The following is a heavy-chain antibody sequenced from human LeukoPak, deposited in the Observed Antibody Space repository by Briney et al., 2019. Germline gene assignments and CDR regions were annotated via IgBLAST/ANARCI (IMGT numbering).Heavy chain of an antibody. J-gene: IGHJ6*04. D-gene: IGHD2-15*01. CDR1: GFTFSSYA. Sequence: GGPLRLSCAASGFTFSSYAMHWVRQAPGKGLEWVTIISYDASNKYYADSVKGRFTISRDNSKNTLYLRLDSLRPEDTAVYYCAKSRLVAVVAAYMDVWGKGTTVTVSS. CDR2: ISYDASNK. CDR3: AKSRLVAVVAAYMDV. V-gene: IGHV3-30*18.